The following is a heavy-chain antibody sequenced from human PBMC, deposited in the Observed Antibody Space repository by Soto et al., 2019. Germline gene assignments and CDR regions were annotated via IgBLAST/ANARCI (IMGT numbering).Heavy chain of an antibody. CDR1: GGSVSSGSYY. V-gene: IGHV4-61*01. D-gene: IGHD2-2*01. CDR3: AGGVGLLLGY. Sequence: QVQLQESGPGLVKPSETLSLTCTVSGGSVSSGSYYYYWIRQPPGKGLEWIGYIYYSGSTNYNSSLKSRVTISLDTSKNQFSLNLTSVTAADTAVYYCAGGVGLLLGYGGQGTLVTVSS. CDR2: IYYSGST. J-gene: IGHJ4*02.